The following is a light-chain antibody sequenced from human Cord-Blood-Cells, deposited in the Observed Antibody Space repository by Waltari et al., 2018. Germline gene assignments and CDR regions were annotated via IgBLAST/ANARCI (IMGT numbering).Light chain of an antibody. CDR3: QQNYSTPYT. CDR1: QSIISY. V-gene: IGKV1-39*01. J-gene: IGKJ3*01. Sequence: DIQMTQSPSSLSASVGDRVTITCRASQSIISYLNWYQQKPGKAPKLLIYAASSLQSGVPARFSGSGSGTDFTLTISSLQPEDVATYYCQQNYSTPYTFGPGTKVEIK. CDR2: AAS.